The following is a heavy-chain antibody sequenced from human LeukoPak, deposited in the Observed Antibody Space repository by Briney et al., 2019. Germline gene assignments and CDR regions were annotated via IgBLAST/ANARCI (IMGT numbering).Heavy chain of an antibody. CDR2: INPNSGGT. D-gene: IGHD3-22*01. Sequence: ASVKVSCKASGYTFTGYYMHWVRQAPGQGLEWMGWINPNSGGTNYAQKFQGRVTMTRDTSISTAYMELSRLRSEDTAVYYCARADTYYYDSSGYYCVYWGQGTLVTVSS. J-gene: IGHJ4*02. CDR3: ARADTYYYDSSGYYCVY. V-gene: IGHV1-2*02. CDR1: GYTFTGYY.